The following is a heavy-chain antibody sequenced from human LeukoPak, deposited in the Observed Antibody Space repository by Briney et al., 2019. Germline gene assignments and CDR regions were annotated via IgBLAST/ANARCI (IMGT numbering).Heavy chain of an antibody. CDR3: ARAYSSSWYSFDY. V-gene: IGHV3-53*01. D-gene: IGHD6-13*01. CDR1: DFTFRSYR. J-gene: IGHJ4*02. CDR2: IYSGGST. Sequence: GGSLRLSCAAPDFTFRSYRMNWACQAPAKGLECVSVIYSGGSTYYADSAKGRFTIPRDNSMHTLYLQMNSLRAEDTAVYYCARAYSSSWYSFDYWGQGTLVTVSS.